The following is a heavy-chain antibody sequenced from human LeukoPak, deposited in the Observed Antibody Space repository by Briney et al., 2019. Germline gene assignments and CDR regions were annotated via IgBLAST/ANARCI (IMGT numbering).Heavy chain of an antibody. CDR2: IIPIFGTA. CDR1: GGTFSSYA. D-gene: IGHD6-13*01. CDR3: ARAPGIAAAGTGTFDF. Sequence: ASVKVSCKASGGTFSSYAISWLRQAPGQGLEWMGAIIPIFGTANYAQKFQGRVTITADKSTSTAYMELSSLRSEDTAVYYRARAPGIAAAGTGTFDFWGQGTLVTVPS. J-gene: IGHJ4*02. V-gene: IGHV1-69*06.